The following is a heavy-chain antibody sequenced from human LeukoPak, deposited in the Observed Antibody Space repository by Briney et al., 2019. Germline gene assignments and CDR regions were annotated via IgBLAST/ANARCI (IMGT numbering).Heavy chain of an antibody. D-gene: IGHD3-10*01. CDR1: VFTFSSYA. V-gene: IGHV3-23*01. CDR2: ISGSGSRT. CDR3: AKDRTAGRPFDY. Sequence: TGGSLRLSCAASVFTFSSYAMSWVRQAPGKGLEWVSAISGSGSRTYYADSVKGRFTISRDNSKNTLYLQMNSLRDEDTAVYYCAKDRTAGRPFDYWGQGTLVTVSS. J-gene: IGHJ4*02.